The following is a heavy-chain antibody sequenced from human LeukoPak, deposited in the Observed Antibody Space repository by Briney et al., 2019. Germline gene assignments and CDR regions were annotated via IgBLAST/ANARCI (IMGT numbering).Heavy chain of an antibody. CDR3: TRDIAPSGDFDY. D-gene: IGHD2-21*01. CDR1: GFAFSYYN. V-gene: IGHV3-21*01. CDR2: VDSSGSHI. J-gene: IGHJ4*02. Sequence: GGSLRLSCAASGFAFSYYNMTWVRQAPGKGLEWVSSVDSSGSHIYYAGSVRGRFTISRDNAKNSLYLQMNSLRADDTAIYYCTRDIAPSGDFDYWGQGTLVTVSS.